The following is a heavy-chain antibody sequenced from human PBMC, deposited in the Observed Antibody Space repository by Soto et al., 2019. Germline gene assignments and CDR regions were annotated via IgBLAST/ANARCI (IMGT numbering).Heavy chain of an antibody. J-gene: IGHJ6*03. Sequence: ASVKVSCKASGGTFSSYTISWVRQAPGQGLEWMGRIIPILAIANYAQKFQGRATITADTSTSTAYMELRSLRSDDTAVYYCARRDGITMVRGVIIPRNYSYMDVWGKGTTVTVSS. V-gene: IGHV1-69*02. CDR1: GGTFSSYT. CDR3: ARRDGITMVRGVIIPRNYSYMDV. CDR2: IIPILAIA. D-gene: IGHD3-10*01.